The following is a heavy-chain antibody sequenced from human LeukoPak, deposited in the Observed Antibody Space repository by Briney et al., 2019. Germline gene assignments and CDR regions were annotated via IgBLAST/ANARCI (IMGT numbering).Heavy chain of an antibody. V-gene: IGHV4-59*08. CDR1: GGSIRNYY. CDR2: IYYSGST. CDR3: ARLSTEMATLNT. J-gene: IGHJ4*02. Sequence: SETLSLPCTVSGGSIRNYYGSWMRKPPGKGLEWIGHIYYSGSTNYKPSLKSRVPISVDTSKNQFSVKLSSVTAADTAVYYCARLSTEMATLNTWGQGTLVIVSS. D-gene: IGHD5-24*01.